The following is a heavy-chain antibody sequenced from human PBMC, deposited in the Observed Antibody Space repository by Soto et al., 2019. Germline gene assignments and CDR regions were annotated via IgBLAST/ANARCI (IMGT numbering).Heavy chain of an antibody. Sequence: EVQLVESGGGLVQPGGSLKLSCAASGFTFSGSAMHWVRQASGKGLEWVGRIRSKANSYATAYAASVKGRFTISRDDSKHTAYLQMNSLKTEDTAVYYCTRPAGSSWYADFDYWGQGTLVTVSS. CDR2: IRSKANSYAT. J-gene: IGHJ4*02. CDR1: GFTFSGSA. CDR3: TRPAGSSWYADFDY. V-gene: IGHV3-73*01. D-gene: IGHD6-13*01.